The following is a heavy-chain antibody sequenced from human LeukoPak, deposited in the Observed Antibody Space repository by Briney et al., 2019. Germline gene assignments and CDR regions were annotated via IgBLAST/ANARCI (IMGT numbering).Heavy chain of an antibody. Sequence: GGSLRLSCAASGFTFDDYGMSWVRQAPGKGLEWVSGINWNGGSTGYADSVKGRFTISRGNAKNSLYLQMNSLRAEDTALYYCARVPGRGYSMYYFDYWGQGTLVTVSS. D-gene: IGHD5-18*01. V-gene: IGHV3-20*04. J-gene: IGHJ4*02. CDR1: GFTFDDYG. CDR2: INWNGGST. CDR3: ARVPGRGYSMYYFDY.